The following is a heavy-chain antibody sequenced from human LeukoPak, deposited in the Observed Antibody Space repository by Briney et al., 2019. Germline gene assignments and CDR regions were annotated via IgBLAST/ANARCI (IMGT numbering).Heavy chain of an antibody. D-gene: IGHD2-2*01. Sequence: GGSLRLSCAASGFSFGSIGMHWVRQATGKGLEWVAFIRYDGSTRYYADSVKGRFIISRDISENTLYLQMNSLRTEDTAMYYCAKDGPASGLSYFDYWGQGTLVTVSS. CDR2: IRYDGSTR. J-gene: IGHJ4*02. V-gene: IGHV3-30*02. CDR1: GFSFGSIG. CDR3: AKDGPASGLSYFDY.